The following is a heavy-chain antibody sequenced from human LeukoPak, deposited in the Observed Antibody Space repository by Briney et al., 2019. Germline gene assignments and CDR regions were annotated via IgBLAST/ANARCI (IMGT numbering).Heavy chain of an antibody. CDR2: IYYSGGT. CDR1: GGSISSSSYF. D-gene: IGHD5-12*01. CDR3: ARRVGVATIREGYYFDY. Sequence: SETLSLTCSVSGGSISSSSYFWSWIRQPPGKGLEWIGGIYYSGGTYHNPSLKSRVTISVDTSKNQFSLKLSSVTAADTAVYYCARRVGVATIREGYYFDYWGQGTLVTVSS. V-gene: IGHV4-39*01. J-gene: IGHJ4*02.